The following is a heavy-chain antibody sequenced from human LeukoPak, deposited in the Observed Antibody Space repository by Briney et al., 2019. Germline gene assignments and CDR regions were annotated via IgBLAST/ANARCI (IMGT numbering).Heavy chain of an antibody. CDR2: ISSSPTYI. Sequence: GGSLRLSCAVSGFTFSSYSMNWVRQAPGKGLEWVSCISSSPTYIYYADSVKGRFTVSRDNAKNSLYLQMNSLRAEDTAVYYCARAPGDNWNYDWFDPWGQGTLVTVSS. CDR3: ARAPGDNWNYDWFDP. D-gene: IGHD1-7*01. V-gene: IGHV3-21*01. J-gene: IGHJ5*02. CDR1: GFTFSSYS.